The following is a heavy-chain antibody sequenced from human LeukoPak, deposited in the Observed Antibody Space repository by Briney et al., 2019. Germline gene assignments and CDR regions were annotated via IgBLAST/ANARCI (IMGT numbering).Heavy chain of an antibody. CDR2: INNDGGGT. J-gene: IGHJ5*02. D-gene: IGHD2-15*01. CDR1: GFTFSSYW. V-gene: IGHV3-74*01. Sequence: GGCLRLSCAASGFTFSSYWMHWVRQAPGKGPVWVSRINNDGGGTTYADSVKGRFTISRDDAKNTLYLQMNSLRAEDTAVYYCVRGGESTWSWGQGTLVTVSS. CDR3: VRGGESTWS.